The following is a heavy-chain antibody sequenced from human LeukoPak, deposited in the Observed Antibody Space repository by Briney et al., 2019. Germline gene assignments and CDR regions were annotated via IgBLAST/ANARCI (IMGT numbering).Heavy chain of an antibody. J-gene: IGHJ6*02. CDR1: GDSISSKNAA. V-gene: IGHV6-1*01. CDR3: AHGFFYLGMDV. Sequence: SQTPSLTCAISGDSISSKNAAWNSIRQSPSRGLEWLGRTYYRSKWYYDYAVSVKSRISINPDTSKNQFSLQLNSVTPEDTAVYYCAHGFFYLGMDVWGQGTTVTVSS. CDR2: TYYRSKWYY. D-gene: IGHD2/OR15-2a*01.